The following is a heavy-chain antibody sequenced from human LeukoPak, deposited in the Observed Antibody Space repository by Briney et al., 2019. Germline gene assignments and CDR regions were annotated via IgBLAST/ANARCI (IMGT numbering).Heavy chain of an antibody. CDR3: ASAYVSRRYPYYYYGMDV. Sequence: GGSLRLSCAASGFTVRSYFMTWVRQAPGKGLEWVSIIYKTGATYYADSVKGRFTISRDNSKNTLYLQMNSLRAEDTAIYYCASAYVSRRYPYYYYGMDVWGQGTTVTVSS. CDR1: GFTVRSYF. V-gene: IGHV3-53*01. J-gene: IGHJ6*02. CDR2: IYKTGAT. D-gene: IGHD3-10*01.